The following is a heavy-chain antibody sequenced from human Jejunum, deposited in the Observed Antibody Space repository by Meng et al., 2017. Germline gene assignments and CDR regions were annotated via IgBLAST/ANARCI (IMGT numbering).Heavy chain of an antibody. J-gene: IGHJ4*02. CDR3: GRVREVGAD. V-gene: IGHV4-4*02. D-gene: IGHD1-26*01. CDR2: IYHSGAF. CDR1: GDSISTNW. Sequence: QGPLEESGPGLLKPSGTLSLTCAASGDSISTNWWNWVRQPPGKGLEWIGEIYHSGAFNYNPSLRRRVTISVDKSKNQVSLKLDSLTAADTAVYYCGRVREVGADWGQGTLVTVSS.